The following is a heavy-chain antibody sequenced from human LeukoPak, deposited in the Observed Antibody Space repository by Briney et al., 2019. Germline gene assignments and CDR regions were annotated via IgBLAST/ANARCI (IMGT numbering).Heavy chain of an antibody. CDR3: ATEGLWRSTVTIFDY. V-gene: IGHV1-24*01. CDR2: FDPEDGET. J-gene: IGHJ4*02. Sequence: ASVKVSCKVSGYTLTELSMHWVRQAPGKGLEWMGGFDPEDGETIYAQKFQGRVTMTEDTSTDTAYMELSSLRSEDTAVYYCATEGLWRSTVTIFDYWGQGTLVTVSS. D-gene: IGHD4-17*01. CDR1: GYTLTELS.